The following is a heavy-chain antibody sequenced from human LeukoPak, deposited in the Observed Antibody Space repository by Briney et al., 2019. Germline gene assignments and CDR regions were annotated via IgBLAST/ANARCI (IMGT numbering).Heavy chain of an antibody. Sequence: PGRSLRLSCAASGFTFSSYGMHWVRQAPGKGLEWVSYISSSGSTIYYADSVKGRFTISRDSSKNTLYLQMNSLRAEDAAVYYCAKLSVWDGSGNYDYWGQGTLVTVSS. D-gene: IGHD3-10*01. CDR2: ISSSGSTI. J-gene: IGHJ4*02. CDR3: AKLSVWDGSGNYDY. V-gene: IGHV3-48*01. CDR1: GFTFSSYG.